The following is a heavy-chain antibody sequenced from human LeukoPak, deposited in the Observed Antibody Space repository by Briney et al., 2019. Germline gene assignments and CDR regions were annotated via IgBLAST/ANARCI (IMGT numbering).Heavy chain of an antibody. CDR2: IYPSGST. CDR3: ARGFAERYYYYYYMDV. D-gene: IGHD3-10*01. V-gene: IGHV4-61*02. CDR1: GGSISSGSYS. J-gene: IGHJ6*03. Sequence: SETLSLTCAVSGGSISSGSYSWSWIRQPAGKGLEWIGRIYPSGSTNYNPSLKSRVTISVDTSKNQFSLKLSSVTAADTAVYYCARGFAERYYYYYYMDVWGKGTTVTVSS.